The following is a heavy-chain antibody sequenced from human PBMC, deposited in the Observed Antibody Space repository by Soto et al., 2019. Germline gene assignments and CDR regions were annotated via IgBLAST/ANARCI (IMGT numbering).Heavy chain of an antibody. CDR3: TTGSGRLP. CDR1: GFTFSSYG. CDR2: IWYDGSNK. Sequence: GGSLRLSCAASGFTFSSYGMHWVRQAPGKGLEWVAVIWYDGSNKYYAAPVKGRFTISRDDSKNTLYLQMNSLKTEDTAVYYCTTGSGRLPWGQGTLVTVSS. V-gene: IGHV3-33*01. D-gene: IGHD1-26*01. J-gene: IGHJ5*02.